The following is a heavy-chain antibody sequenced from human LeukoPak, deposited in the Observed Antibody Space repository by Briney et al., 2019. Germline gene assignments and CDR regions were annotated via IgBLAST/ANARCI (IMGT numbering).Heavy chain of an antibody. J-gene: IGHJ4*02. CDR3: ARFSGSYPFDY. D-gene: IGHD1-26*01. Sequence: PSETLSHTCAVSGYSISSGYYWGWIRQPPGKGLEWIGSIYHSGSTYYNPSLKSRVTISVDTSKNQFSLKLSSVTAADTAVYYCARFSGSYPFDYWGQGTLVTVSS. CDR1: GYSISSGYY. CDR2: IYHSGST. V-gene: IGHV4-38-2*01.